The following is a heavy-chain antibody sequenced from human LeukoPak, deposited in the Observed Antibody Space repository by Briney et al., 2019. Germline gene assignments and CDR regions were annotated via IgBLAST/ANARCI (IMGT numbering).Heavy chain of an antibody. CDR1: GGSFSGYY. V-gene: IGHV4-34*01. J-gene: IGHJ3*02. Sequence: PSETLSLICAVYGGSFSGYYWSWIRQPPGKGLEWIGEINHSGSTNYNPSLKSRVTISVDTSKNQFSLKLSSVTAADTAVYYCARIPYCSSTSCYFPNAFDIWGQGTMVTVSS. D-gene: IGHD2-2*01. CDR3: ARIPYCSSTSCYFPNAFDI. CDR2: INHSGST.